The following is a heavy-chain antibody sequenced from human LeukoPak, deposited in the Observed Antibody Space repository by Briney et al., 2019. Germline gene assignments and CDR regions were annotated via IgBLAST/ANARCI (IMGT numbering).Heavy chain of an antibody. CDR1: GYTFTGYY. D-gene: IGHD3-16*02. V-gene: IGHV1-2*02. J-gene: IGHJ4*02. CDR3: ARVLEHYRVDYRDY. Sequence: ASVKVSCKASGYTFTGYYMHWVRQDPAQGLEWMGWSNPNSGDTNYAQNFQGRVIMTRDTYISTAYMELRRPRLNETTLHYRARVLEHYRVDYRDYGGWGTLVTVAS. CDR2: SNPNSGDT.